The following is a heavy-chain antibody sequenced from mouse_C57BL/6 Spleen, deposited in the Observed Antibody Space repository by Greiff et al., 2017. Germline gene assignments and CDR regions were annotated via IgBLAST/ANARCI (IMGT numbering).Heavy chain of an antibody. D-gene: IGHD1-1*01. CDR2: INPGSGGT. CDR1: GYAFTNYL. J-gene: IGHJ3*01. V-gene: IGHV1-54*01. Sequence: QVQLQQSGAELVRPGTSVKVSCKASGYAFTNYLIEWVKQRPGQGLEWIGVINPGSGGTNYNEKFKGKATLTADKSSSTAYMQLSSLTSEDSAVYFCAVYGSSYEGCAYWGQGTLVTVSA. CDR3: AVYGSSYEGCAY.